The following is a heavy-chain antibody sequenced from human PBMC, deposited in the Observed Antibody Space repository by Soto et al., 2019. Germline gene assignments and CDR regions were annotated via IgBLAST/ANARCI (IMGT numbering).Heavy chain of an antibody. CDR2: ISWNSGSI. CDR1: GFTFDDYA. Sequence: EVQLVESGGGLVQPGRSLRLSCAASGFTFDDYAMHWVRQAPGKGLEWVSGISWNSGSIGYADSVKGRFTISRDNAKNSLYLQMNSRRAEDTALYYCAKDKGGYDYPNYDDAFDIWGQGTMVTVSS. CDR3: AKDKGGYDYPNYDDAFDI. D-gene: IGHD5-12*01. J-gene: IGHJ3*02. V-gene: IGHV3-9*01.